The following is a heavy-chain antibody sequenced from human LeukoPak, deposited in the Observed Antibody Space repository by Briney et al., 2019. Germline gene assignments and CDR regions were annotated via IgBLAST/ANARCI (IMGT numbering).Heavy chain of an antibody. CDR2: ISGGGGNT. Sequence: PGGTLRLSCAAAGFTFSSYGLSWVRQAPGKGLEWVSAISGGGGNTYYADSVKGRFTISRDNSKNTLYLQMNSLRADDTAVYYCAKGFNYLGHWGQGTLVTVSS. CDR3: AKGFNYLGH. CDR1: GFTFSSYG. J-gene: IGHJ4*02. V-gene: IGHV3-23*01.